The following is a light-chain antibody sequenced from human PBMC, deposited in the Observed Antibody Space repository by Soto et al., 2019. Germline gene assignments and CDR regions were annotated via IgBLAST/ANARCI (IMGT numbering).Light chain of an antibody. V-gene: IGLV2-8*01. J-gene: IGLJ1*01. CDR1: KNDIGLYDF. CDR2: EVV. Sequence: QSVLPQPPSASGSPGQSVTISCTGTKNDIGLYDFVSWYQHHPGKAPRLIIYEVVQRPSGVPDRFSGSKSGNTASLTVSGLQAADEADYFCKSYAGSNTYVFGSGTKVTVL. CDR3: KSYAGSNTYV.